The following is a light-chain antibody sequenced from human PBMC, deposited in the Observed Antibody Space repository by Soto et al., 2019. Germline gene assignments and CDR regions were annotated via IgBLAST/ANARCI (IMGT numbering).Light chain of an antibody. Sequence: QSALTQPASVSGSPGQSITIYCTGTSSDVGGYNSVSWYQQHPGKAPKVMIYKVSNRPSGVSDRFSGSKSGNTASLTISGLQAEDEADYYCSSFTRSVTYVFGTGTKVTVL. CDR2: KVS. J-gene: IGLJ1*01. CDR3: SSFTRSVTYV. V-gene: IGLV2-14*01. CDR1: SSDVGGYNS.